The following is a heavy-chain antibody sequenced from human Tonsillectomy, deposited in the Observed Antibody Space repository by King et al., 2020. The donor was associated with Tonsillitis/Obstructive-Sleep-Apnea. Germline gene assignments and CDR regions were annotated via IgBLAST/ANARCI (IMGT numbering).Heavy chain of an antibody. V-gene: IGHV3-74*01. J-gene: IGHJ6*03. CDR2: INSDGSST. CDR1: EFTFSTYW. D-gene: IGHD2-15*01. CDR3: ARDLCLGGCYYYMDV. Sequence: VQLVESGGGLVQPGGSLRLSCAASEFTFSTYWMHWVRQAPGKGLVWVSRINSDGSSTSYADSVKGRFTISRDNAKNTLYLQMNGLRAEDTAVYYCARDLCLGGCYYYMDVWGKGTTVTVSS.